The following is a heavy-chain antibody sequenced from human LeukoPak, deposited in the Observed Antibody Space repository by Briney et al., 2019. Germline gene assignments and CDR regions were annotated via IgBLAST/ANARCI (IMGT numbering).Heavy chain of an antibody. Sequence: GESLKISCKGSGYRFTSYWIGWVRQMPGKGLEWMGIIYPGDSDTRYSPSFQGQVTISADKSFSTAYLQWSGLKASDTVMHYCARLGGDYYDSSGYSPVGAFDIWGQGTMVTVSS. CDR1: GYRFTSYW. D-gene: IGHD3-22*01. V-gene: IGHV5-51*01. CDR2: IYPGDSDT. CDR3: ARLGGDYYDSSGYSPVGAFDI. J-gene: IGHJ3*02.